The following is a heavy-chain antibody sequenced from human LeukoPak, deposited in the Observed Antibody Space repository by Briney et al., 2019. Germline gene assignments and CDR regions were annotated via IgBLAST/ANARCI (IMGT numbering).Heavy chain of an antibody. J-gene: IGHJ4*02. CDR2: IIPIFGTA. D-gene: IGHD5-24*01. V-gene: IGHV1-69*13. CDR1: GGTFSSYA. CDR3: ARVAAAVEMATGYLDY. Sequence: SVKVSCKASGGTFSSYAISWVRQAPGQGLEWMGGIIPIFGTANYAQKFQGRVTITADESTSTAYMELSSLRSEDTAVHYCARVAAAVEMATGYLDYWGQGTLVTVSS.